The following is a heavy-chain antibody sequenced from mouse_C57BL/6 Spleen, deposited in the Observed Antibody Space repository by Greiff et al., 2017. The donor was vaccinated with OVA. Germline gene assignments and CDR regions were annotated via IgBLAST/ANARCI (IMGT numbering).Heavy chain of an antibody. D-gene: IGHD2-4*01. Sequence: EVQVVESGPGLVKPSQSLSLTCSVTGYSITSGYYWNWIRQFPGNKLEWMGYISYDGSNNYNPSLKNRISITRDTSKNQFFLKLNSVTTEYAATYYCARDNYDSLVFDYWGQGTTLTVSS. CDR3: ARDNYDSLVFDY. CDR1: GYSITSGYY. J-gene: IGHJ2*01. V-gene: IGHV3-6*01. CDR2: ISYDGSN.